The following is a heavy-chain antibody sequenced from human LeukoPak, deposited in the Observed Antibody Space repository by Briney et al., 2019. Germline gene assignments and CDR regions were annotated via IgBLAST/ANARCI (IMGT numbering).Heavy chain of an antibody. Sequence: PGGSLRLSCAASGFTFSSYGMHWVRQTPGKGLEWVAFIRFDGTNKYYADSVKGRFTISRDNSKNTLYLQMNSLRAEDTAVYYCAKGSYSSGWYRATGEYYFDYWGQGTLVTVSS. CDR2: IRFDGTNK. CDR1: GFTFSSYG. CDR3: AKGSYSSGWYRATGEYYFDY. V-gene: IGHV3-30*02. J-gene: IGHJ4*02. D-gene: IGHD6-19*01.